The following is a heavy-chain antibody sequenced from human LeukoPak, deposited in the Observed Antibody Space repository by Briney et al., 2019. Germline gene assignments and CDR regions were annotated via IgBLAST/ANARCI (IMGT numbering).Heavy chain of an antibody. J-gene: IGHJ6*03. CDR2: INPNSGGT. CDR1: GYTFTGYY. Sequence: GASVKVSCKASGYTFTGYYMHWVRQAPGQGLEWMGWINPNSGGTNYAQKFQGRVTMTRDTSISTAYMELSRLRSDDTAVYYCARAQGLSEGETICYYYLMDVWGQGTADTVSS. V-gene: IGHV1-2*02. D-gene: IGHD3-9*01. CDR3: ARAQGLSEGETICYYYLMDV.